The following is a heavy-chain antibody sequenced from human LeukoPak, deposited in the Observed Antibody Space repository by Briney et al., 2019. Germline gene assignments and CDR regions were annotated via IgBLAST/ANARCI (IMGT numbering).Heavy chain of an antibody. Sequence: SQTLSLTCTVSGGSISSGGYYWSWIRQPPGKGLEWIGYIYHSGSTYYNPSLKSRVTISVDTSKNQFSLKLSSVTAADTAVYYCARAPNGYYYDSSGYYLDYWGQGTLVTVSS. V-gene: IGHV4-30-2*01. CDR2: IYHSGST. CDR3: ARAPNGYYYDSSGYYLDY. CDR1: GGSISSGGYY. D-gene: IGHD3-22*01. J-gene: IGHJ4*02.